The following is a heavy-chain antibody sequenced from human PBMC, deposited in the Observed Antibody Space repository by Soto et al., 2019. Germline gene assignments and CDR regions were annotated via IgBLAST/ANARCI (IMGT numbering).Heavy chain of an antibody. CDR3: AIDLAKGGGSAGFDY. Sequence: ASVKVSCQASGYTFTVYYMHWVRQAPGQGLEWMGWINPKSGGTMYPQKFQGRVTMTWDTCISTADMALTRLRSDDTAVYYCAIDLAKGGGSAGFDYWGQGTLVTVSS. CDR1: GYTFTVYY. V-gene: IGHV1-2*02. J-gene: IGHJ4*02. D-gene: IGHD1-26*01. CDR2: INPKSGGT.